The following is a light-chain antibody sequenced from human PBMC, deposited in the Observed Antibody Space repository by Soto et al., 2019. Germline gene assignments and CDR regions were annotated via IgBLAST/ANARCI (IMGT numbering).Light chain of an antibody. CDR1: QSISNS. V-gene: IGKV1-39*01. CDR2: AAS. CDR3: QQSYNTPRT. J-gene: IGKJ2*01. Sequence: DIPMTQSPASLSASVGDRVTITCRASQSISNSLNWYQQKPGKAPEVLIYAASSLQSGVPSRFSGSRSGTDFNLTITSLQPEDFATYYCQQSYNTPRTFGQGTNLEIK.